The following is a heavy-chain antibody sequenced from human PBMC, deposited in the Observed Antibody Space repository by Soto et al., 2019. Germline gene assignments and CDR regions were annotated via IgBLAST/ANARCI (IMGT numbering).Heavy chain of an antibody. V-gene: IGHV4-39*07. CDR1: GGSLSSSSYY. CDR3: AGDRCSSTSCYRGYYYYGMDV. Sequence: SETLSLTCTVSGGSLSSSSYYWGWIRQPPGKGLEWIGSIYYSGSTYYNPSLKSRVTISVDTSKNQFSLKLSSVTAADTAVYYCAGDRCSSTSCYRGYYYYGMDVWGQGTTVTVSS. J-gene: IGHJ6*02. CDR2: IYYSGST. D-gene: IGHD2-2*01.